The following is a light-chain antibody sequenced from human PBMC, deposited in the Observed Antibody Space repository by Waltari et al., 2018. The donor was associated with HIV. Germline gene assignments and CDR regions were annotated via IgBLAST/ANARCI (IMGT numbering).Light chain of an antibody. Sequence: QSALTPPASVSGSPGQSITISCTGTSTDAGGYHYSPWYQQHPGKVPKLMINDASNRPSGVSYRFSGSKSGNTASLTISGLQAEDEADYYCSSYTSSTYVVFGGGTKLTVL. CDR2: DAS. V-gene: IGLV2-14*03. CDR3: SSYTSSTYVV. J-gene: IGLJ2*01. CDR1: STDAGGYHY.